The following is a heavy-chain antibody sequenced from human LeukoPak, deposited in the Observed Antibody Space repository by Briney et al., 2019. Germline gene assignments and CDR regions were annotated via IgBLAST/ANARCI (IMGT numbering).Heavy chain of an antibody. CDR3: ARDPAAGIFGFEDTNWFDP. CDR1: GFTFSCYS. V-gene: IGHV3-48*02. D-gene: IGHD6-13*01. Sequence: GGSLRLSCAASGFTFSCYSMNWVRQAPGKGLEWVSYISSSSSTIYYADSVKGRFTISRDNAKNSLYLQMNSLRDEDTAVYYCARDPAAGIFGFEDTNWFDPWGQGTLVTVSS. J-gene: IGHJ5*02. CDR2: ISSSSSTI.